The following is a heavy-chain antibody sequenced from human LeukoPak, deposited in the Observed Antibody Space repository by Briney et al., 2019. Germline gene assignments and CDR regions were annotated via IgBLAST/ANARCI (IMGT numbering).Heavy chain of an antibody. CDR3: ARRGSGSYVLDY. J-gene: IGHJ4*02. Sequence: ASVKVSCKASGYTITGYYIHWVRQAPGQGLEWMGIINPSDGVIDYAQKFQDRVTMTRDTSTSTVYMELSSLRSEDTAVYYCARRGSGSYVLDYWGQGTLVTVSS. CDR2: INPSDGVI. V-gene: IGHV1-46*01. CDR1: GYTITGYY. D-gene: IGHD3-10*01.